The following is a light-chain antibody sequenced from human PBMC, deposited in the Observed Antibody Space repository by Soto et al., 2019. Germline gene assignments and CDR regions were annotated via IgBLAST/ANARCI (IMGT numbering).Light chain of an antibody. Sequence: QSVLTQPPSVSGAPGQRVTISCTGSSSNIAAGYDVHWYQQLPGTAPKLLIYGNSNRPAGVPDRSSGSKSGTSASLAITGLQAEHDADYYCQSPDRSLSAYVFGTGTKVTVL. CDR3: QSPDRSLSAYV. J-gene: IGLJ1*01. V-gene: IGLV1-40*01. CDR1: SSNIAAGYD. CDR2: GNS.